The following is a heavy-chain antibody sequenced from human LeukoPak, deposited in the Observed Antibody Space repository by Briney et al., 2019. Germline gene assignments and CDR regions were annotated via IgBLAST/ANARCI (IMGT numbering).Heavy chain of an antibody. CDR3: ARESATMYSSSWYGMDV. J-gene: IGHJ6*04. CDR2: ISAYNGNT. Sequence: ASVKVSCKASGYTFTSYGISWVRQAPGQGLEWMGWISAYNGNTNYAQKLQGRVTMTTDTSTSTAYMELRSLRSDDTAVYYCARESATMYSSSWYGMDVWGKGTTVTVSS. CDR1: GYTFTSYG. D-gene: IGHD6-13*01. V-gene: IGHV1-18*01.